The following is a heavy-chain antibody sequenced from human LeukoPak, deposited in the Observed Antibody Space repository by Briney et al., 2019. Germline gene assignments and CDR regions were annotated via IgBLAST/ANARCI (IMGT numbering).Heavy chain of an antibody. CDR1: GGSISSYY. Sequence: PSETLSLTCTVSGGSISSYYWSWIRQPPGKGLKWIGNIYYSGYTTYSPSLRSRVTISVDTSKNQFSLRLSSVTAADTAVYYCARAAIAATEWGWFDPWGQGTLVTVSS. J-gene: IGHJ5*02. CDR3: ARAAIAATEWGWFDP. CDR2: IYYSGYT. V-gene: IGHV4-59*01. D-gene: IGHD6-13*01.